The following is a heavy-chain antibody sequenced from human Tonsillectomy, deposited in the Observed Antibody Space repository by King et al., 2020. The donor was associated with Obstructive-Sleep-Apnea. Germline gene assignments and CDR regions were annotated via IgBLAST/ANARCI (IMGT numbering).Heavy chain of an antibody. CDR2: IYYSGST. CDR1: GGSISSYY. D-gene: IGHD6-19*01. V-gene: IGHV4-59*01. Sequence: QLQESGPGLVKPSETLSLTCTVSGGSISSYYWSWIRQPPGKGLEWIGYIYYSGSTNYNPSLKSRVTISVDTSKNQFSLKLSSVTAADTAVYYCARGAAVAGTEWWFDPWGQGTLVTVSS. J-gene: IGHJ5*02. CDR3: ARGAAVAGTEWWFDP.